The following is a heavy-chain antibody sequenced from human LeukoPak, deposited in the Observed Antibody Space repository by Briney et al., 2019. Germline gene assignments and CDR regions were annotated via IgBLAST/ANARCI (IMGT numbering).Heavy chain of an antibody. CDR1: GFTFSSYG. Sequence: QPGRSLRLSCAASGFTFSSYGMHWVRQAPGKGLEWVAVISYDGSNKYYADSVKGRFTISRDNSKNTLYLQMNSLRAEDTAVYYCATEKGDSPDYWGQGTLVTVSS. V-gene: IGHV3-30*03. CDR3: ATEKGDSPDY. D-gene: IGHD2-21*01. CDR2: ISYDGSNK. J-gene: IGHJ4*02.